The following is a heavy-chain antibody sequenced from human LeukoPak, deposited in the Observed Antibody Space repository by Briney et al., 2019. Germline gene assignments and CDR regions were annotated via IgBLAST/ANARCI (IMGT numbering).Heavy chain of an antibody. D-gene: IGHD6-13*01. CDR2: MNPNSGNT. CDR3: ARGDSSSWLPDPNDAFDI. CDR1: GYTFTSYD. V-gene: IGHV1-8*01. J-gene: IGHJ3*02. Sequence: GASVKVSCKASGYTFTSYDINWVRQATGQGLEWMGWMNPNSGNTGYAQKFQGRVTMTRNTSISTAYMELSSLRSEDTAVYYCARGDSSSWLPDPNDAFDIWGQGTMVTVSS.